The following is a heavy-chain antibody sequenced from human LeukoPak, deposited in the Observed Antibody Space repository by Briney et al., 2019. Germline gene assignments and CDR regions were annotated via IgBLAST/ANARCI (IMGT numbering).Heavy chain of an antibody. D-gene: IGHD3-9*01. V-gene: IGHV1-18*01. CDR2: ISAYNGNT. J-gene: IGHJ6*03. Sequence: APVKPSCKASGSTVTSYGISRGPQAPGQRREGMGWISAYNGNTNYAQKLQGRVTMTTDTSTSRVYVELSSLRSEDTAVYYCAIRAKTYYDILTGEPYYYYMDVWGKGTTVTISS. CDR1: GSTVTSYG. CDR3: AIRAKTYYDILTGEPYYYYMDV.